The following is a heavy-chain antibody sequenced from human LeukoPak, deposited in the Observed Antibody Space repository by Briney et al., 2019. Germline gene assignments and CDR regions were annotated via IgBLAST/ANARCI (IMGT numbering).Heavy chain of an antibody. CDR3: AAGVEVVTGV. CDR1: GGSFSGYY. Sequence: PSETLSLTCAVYGGSFSGYYWSWIRQPPGKGLEWIGEINHSGSTNYNPSLKSRVTISVDTSKNQFSLKLSSVTAADTAVYYCAAGVEVVTGVWGQGTLVTVSS. J-gene: IGHJ4*02. CDR2: INHSGST. V-gene: IGHV4-34*01. D-gene: IGHD2-21*02.